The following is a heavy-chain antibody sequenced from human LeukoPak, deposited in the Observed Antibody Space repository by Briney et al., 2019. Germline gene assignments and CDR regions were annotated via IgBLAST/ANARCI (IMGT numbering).Heavy chain of an antibody. V-gene: IGHV1-69*13. J-gene: IGHJ6*02. CDR3: AQPSTYYDFWSGYTDYYYYGMDV. CDR2: IIPIFGTA. CDR1: GGTFSSYA. D-gene: IGHD3-3*01. Sequence: ASVKVSCKASGGTFSSYAISWVRQAPGQGLEWMGGIIPIFGTANYAQKFQGRVTITADESTSTAYMELSSLRSEDTAVYYSAQPSTYYDFWSGYTDYYYYGMDVWGQGTTVTVSS.